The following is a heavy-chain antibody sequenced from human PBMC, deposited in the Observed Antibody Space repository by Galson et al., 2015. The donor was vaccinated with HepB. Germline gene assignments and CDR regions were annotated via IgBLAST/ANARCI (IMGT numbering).Heavy chain of an antibody. CDR3: ARDITIFGVVIERDGMDV. V-gene: IGHV1-18*04. CDR1: GYTFTSYG. J-gene: IGHJ6*02. Sequence: SVKVSCKASGYTFTSYGISWVRQAPGQGLEWMGWISAYNGNTNYAQKLQGRVTMTTDTSTSTVYMELRSLRSDDTAVYYCARDITIFGVVIERDGMDVWGRGTTVTVSS. CDR2: ISAYNGNT. D-gene: IGHD3-3*01.